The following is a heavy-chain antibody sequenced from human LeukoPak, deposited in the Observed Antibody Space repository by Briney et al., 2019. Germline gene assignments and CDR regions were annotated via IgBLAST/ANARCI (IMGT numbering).Heavy chain of an antibody. CDR2: IYIIVST. CDR3: ASEAPSFPRTKQWLRDPNQITFQH. V-gene: IGHV4-34*01. J-gene: IGHJ1*01. Sequence: LETLSLTCAVYVGCFSVYSSSSIRPPPRKGLEWIGEIYIIVSTPYNPSLKSRVTISVDTSKNQFSLKLSSVTAADTAVYYCASEAPSFPRTKQWLRDPNQITFQHWGQGTLVTVSS. D-gene: IGHD6-19*01. CDR1: VGCFSVYS.